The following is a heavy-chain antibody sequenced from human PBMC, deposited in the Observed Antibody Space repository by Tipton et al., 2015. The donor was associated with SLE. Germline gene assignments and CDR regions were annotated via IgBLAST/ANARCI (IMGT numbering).Heavy chain of an antibody. CDR2: ITGGSTYT. CDR3: VRDIRDCSISTCSRQTYSHYTAV. CDR1: GFTFSSYW. D-gene: IGHD3-9*01. V-gene: IGHV3-11*06. J-gene: IGHJ6*03. Sequence: GSLRLSCAASGFTFSSYWMSWVRQAPGKGLEWVSYITGGSTYTKYADSVQGRFTISRDNAKNTLFLQMNSLRAEDTAVYYCVRDIRDCSISTCSRQTYSHYTAVWGKGTTVTVSS.